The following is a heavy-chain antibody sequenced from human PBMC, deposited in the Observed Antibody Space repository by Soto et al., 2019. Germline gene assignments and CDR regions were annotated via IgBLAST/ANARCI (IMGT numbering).Heavy chain of an antibody. CDR2: STYDGGKE. V-gene: IGHV3-30*03. J-gene: IGHJ5*02. D-gene: IGHD3-3*01. CDR3: ARGDKSTLSGVVGSPSFDP. CDR1: GFTFSTYD. Sequence: QVQLVESGGGVVLPGRSLRVSCAASGFTFSTYDMHWVRQAPGKGLEWVAFSTYDGGKEFYADSVKARFTISRDNSQNKMYLEMNNLRHDDTAVYWCARGDKSTLSGVVGSPSFDPLGQGTLVTVSS.